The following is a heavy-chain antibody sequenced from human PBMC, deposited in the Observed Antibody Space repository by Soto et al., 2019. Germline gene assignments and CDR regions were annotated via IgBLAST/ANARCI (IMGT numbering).Heavy chain of an antibody. V-gene: IGHV1-2*04. CDR3: ARDRRGGIAARPQEWGFAFDI. CDR1: GYTFTGYY. D-gene: IGHD6-6*01. CDR2: INPNSGGT. Sequence: ASVKVSCKASGYTFTGYYMHWVRQAPGQGLEWMGWINPNSGGTNYAQKFQGWVTMTRDTSISTAYMELSRLRSDDTAVYYCARDRRGGIAARPQEWGFAFDIWGQGTMVTVSS. J-gene: IGHJ3*02.